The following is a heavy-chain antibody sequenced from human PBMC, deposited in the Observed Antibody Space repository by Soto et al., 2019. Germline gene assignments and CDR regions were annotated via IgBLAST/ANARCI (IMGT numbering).Heavy chain of an antibody. CDR1: GFSLTTSGVG. D-gene: IGHD3-10*01. V-gene: IGHV2-5*02. CDR3: AHRRPRGGDLLSSWFDP. Sequence: QITLKESGPTLVKPTQTLTLTCTSSGFSLTTSGVGVGWLRQPPGKALEWLALIYWDDDKRYSPSLKSRLTITKDTSKNHVVLTMTNMDPVDTATYYYAHRRPRGGDLLSSWFDPWGQGTLVTVS. CDR2: IYWDDDK. J-gene: IGHJ5*02.